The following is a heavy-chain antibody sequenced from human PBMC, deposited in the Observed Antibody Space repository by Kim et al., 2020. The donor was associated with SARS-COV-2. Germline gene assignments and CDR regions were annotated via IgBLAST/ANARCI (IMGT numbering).Heavy chain of an antibody. J-gene: IGHJ3*02. CDR3: AKDLENGDYVGGAFEI. D-gene: IGHD4-17*01. V-gene: IGHV3-30*02. Sequence: SVKGRLTIARDNSKNTQYLQMNSLRAEDTAVYYCAKDLENGDYVGGAFEIWGQGTMVTVSS.